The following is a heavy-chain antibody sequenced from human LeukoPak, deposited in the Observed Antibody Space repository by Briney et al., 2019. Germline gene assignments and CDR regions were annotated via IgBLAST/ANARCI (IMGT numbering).Heavy chain of an antibody. CDR3: ARHFGYDDTSDYQGVPDH. D-gene: IGHD3-22*01. V-gene: IGHV4-39*01. CDR2: VSYTGNT. J-gene: IGHJ4*02. CDR1: GVLINSNTYS. Sequence: TETLSLTCAVSGVLINSNTYSWGWIRQPPGGGLEWMGTVSYTGNTYYNSSLKSRLTISVDTSKTQFSLKLTSVTAADTAVYYCARHFGYDDTSDYQGVPDHWGQGSLVTVSS.